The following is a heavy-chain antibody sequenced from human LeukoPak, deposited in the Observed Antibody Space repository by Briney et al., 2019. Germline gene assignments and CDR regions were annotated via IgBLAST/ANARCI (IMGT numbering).Heavy chain of an antibody. J-gene: IGHJ6*03. CDR1: GGSILSSSYY. D-gene: IGHD3-22*01. V-gene: IGHV4-39*07. CDR3: ARDRFDDSSGYYYHYYYYTDV. CDR2: IYYSGST. Sequence: SETLSLTCTVSGGSILSSSYYWGWIRQPPGKRLEWIGSIYYSGSTHYNPSLKSRVTISVDTSKNQFSLKLSSVTAADTAVYYCARDRFDDSSGYYYHYYYYTDVWGKGTTVTVSS.